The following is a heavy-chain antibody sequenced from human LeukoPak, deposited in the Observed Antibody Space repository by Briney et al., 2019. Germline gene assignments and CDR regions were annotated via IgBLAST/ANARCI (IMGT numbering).Heavy chain of an antibody. J-gene: IGHJ5*02. Sequence: SETLSLTCTVSGGSISSYYWSWIRQSPGKGLECIGYIHYAGSTNYNPSLKSRVIISVETSKNQFSLKLKSVTAADTAVYYCARGGYYGSGNDFRFDPWGQGTLVTVSS. CDR3: ARGGYYGSGNDFRFDP. V-gene: IGHV4-59*01. CDR2: IHYAGST. CDR1: GGSISSYY. D-gene: IGHD3-10*01.